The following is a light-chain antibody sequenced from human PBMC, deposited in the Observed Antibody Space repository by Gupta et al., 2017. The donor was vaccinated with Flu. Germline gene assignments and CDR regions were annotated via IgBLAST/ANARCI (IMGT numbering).Light chain of an antibody. CDR3: QSYDNSLSYVL. CDR2: DNT. J-gene: IGLJ2*01. V-gene: IGLV1-40*01. Sequence: QSVLTQPPSVSGALGQRVTISCTGSSSNIGAGYNVHWYLRLPETAPRLLIYDNTNRPSGVPDRFSGSKSGTSASLVITGLQADDEAHYYCQSYDNSLSYVLLGGGTELTVL. CDR1: SSNIGAGYN.